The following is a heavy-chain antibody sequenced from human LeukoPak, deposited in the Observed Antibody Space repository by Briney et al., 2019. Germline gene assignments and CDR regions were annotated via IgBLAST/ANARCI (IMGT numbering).Heavy chain of an antibody. CDR1: GGSISSYY. CDR2: IYYSGST. V-gene: IGHV4-59*12. Sequence: SETLSLTCTVSGGSISSYYWSWIRQPPGKGLEWIGYIYYSGSTNYNPSLKSRVTISVDTSKNQFSLKLSSVTAADTAVYYCARGRGGSRITIFGVVIPPPYYYYYYMDVWGKGTTVTVSS. CDR3: ARGRGGSRITIFGVVIPPPYYYYYYMDV. D-gene: IGHD3-3*01. J-gene: IGHJ6*03.